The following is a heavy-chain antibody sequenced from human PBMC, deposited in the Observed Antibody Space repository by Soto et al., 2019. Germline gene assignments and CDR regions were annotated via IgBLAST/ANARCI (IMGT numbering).Heavy chain of an antibody. CDR3: AAQGWVDSSGYYFDY. CDR1: GGSISSGDYY. D-gene: IGHD3-22*01. J-gene: IGHJ4*02. Sequence: SETLSLTCTVSGGSISSGDYYWSWIRQPPGKGLEWIGYIYYSGSTYYNPSLKSRVTISVDTSKNQFSLRLSSVTAADTAVYYCAAQGWVDSSGYYFDYWGQGTLVTVSS. CDR2: IYYSGST. V-gene: IGHV4-30-4*01.